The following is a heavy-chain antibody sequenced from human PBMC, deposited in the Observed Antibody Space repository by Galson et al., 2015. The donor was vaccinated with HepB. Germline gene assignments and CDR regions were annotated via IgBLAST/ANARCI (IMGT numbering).Heavy chain of an antibody. CDR3: ARDDPRTGDVAVD. V-gene: IGHV3-7*01. J-gene: IGHJ4*02. Sequence: SLRLSCAASGFIFTSYWMTWVRQAPGKGLEWVANIKQDGSEQYYVDSVKGRFTISRDNAQNSLYLQMHSLRAEDTAIYYCARDDPRTGDVAVDWGQGTLVTVSS. CDR1: GFIFTSYW. CDR2: IKQDGSEQ. D-gene: IGHD7-27*01.